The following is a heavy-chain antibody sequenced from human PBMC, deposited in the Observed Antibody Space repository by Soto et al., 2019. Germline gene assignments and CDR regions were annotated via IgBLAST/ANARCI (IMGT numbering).Heavy chain of an antibody. CDR1: GYSFTSYW. D-gene: IGHD6-19*01. CDR2: FYPGDSDT. CDR3: ARPREAGKNYYGVDV. V-gene: IGHV5-51*01. Sequence: GESLKISCKGSGYSFTSYWIGWVRQMPGKGLEWMGIFYPGDSDTRYSPSIQDQATNSADKSISTAYLQWSSLKASDTAMYYCARPREAGKNYYGVDVWGQGTTDTISS. J-gene: IGHJ6*02.